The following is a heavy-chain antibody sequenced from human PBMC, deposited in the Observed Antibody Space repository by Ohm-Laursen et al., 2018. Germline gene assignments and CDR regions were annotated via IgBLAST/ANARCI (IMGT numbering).Heavy chain of an antibody. CDR1: GGSISSYY. CDR2: IYYSGST. Sequence: SDTLSLTCAVSGGSISSYYWSWIRQPPGKGLEWIGYIYYSGSTNYNPSLKSRVTISVDTSKNQFSLKLSSVTAADTAVYYCARAGVGPEYYGMDVWGQGTTGTVSS. V-gene: IGHV4-59*07. CDR3: ARAGVGPEYYGMDV. J-gene: IGHJ6*02. D-gene: IGHD3-3*01.